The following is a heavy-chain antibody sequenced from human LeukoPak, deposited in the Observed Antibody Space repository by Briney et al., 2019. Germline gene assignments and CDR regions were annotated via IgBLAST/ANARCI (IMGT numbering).Heavy chain of an antibody. CDR1: GFTFDDYA. CDR2: ISWNSGSI. V-gene: IGHV3-9*01. CDR3: AKVLIGYCSGGSCYPNDAFDI. J-gene: IGHJ3*02. Sequence: PGRSLRLSCAASGFTFDDYAMHWVRQAPGKGLEWVSGISWNSGSIGYADSVKGRFTISRDNAKNSLYLQMNSLRAEDTAVYYCAKVLIGYCSGGSCYPNDAFDIWGQGTMVTVSS. D-gene: IGHD2-15*01.